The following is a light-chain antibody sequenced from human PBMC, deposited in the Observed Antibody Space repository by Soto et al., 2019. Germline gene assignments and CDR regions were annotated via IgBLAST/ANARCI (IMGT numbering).Light chain of an antibody. CDR1: SSNIGGNT. V-gene: IGLV1-44*01. Sequence: QSVLTQSPSASGTPGQGVTISCSEGSSNIGGNTVNWYQQLPGTAPKLLIYSNNQRPSGVPDRFSGSKSGTSASLAISGLQSEDEADYYCAAWDDSLNGYVFGTGTKVTVL. CDR3: AAWDDSLNGYV. CDR2: SNN. J-gene: IGLJ1*01.